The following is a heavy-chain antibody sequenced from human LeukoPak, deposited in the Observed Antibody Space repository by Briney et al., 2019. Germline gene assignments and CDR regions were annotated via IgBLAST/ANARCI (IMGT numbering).Heavy chain of an antibody. CDR1: GFTFSRYE. D-gene: IGHD4-17*01. CDR3: ARDPSTDYGDPPDY. Sequence: GGSLRLSCAASGFTFSRYEMNWVRQAPGKGLEWVSYISSSGSTIYYADSVKGRFIISRDNAKNSLYLQMNSLRAEDTAVYYCARDPSTDYGDPPDYWGQGTLVTVSS. CDR2: ISSSGSTI. J-gene: IGHJ4*02. V-gene: IGHV3-48*03.